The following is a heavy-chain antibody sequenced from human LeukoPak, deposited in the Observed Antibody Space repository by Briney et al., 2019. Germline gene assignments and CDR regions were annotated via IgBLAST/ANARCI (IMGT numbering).Heavy chain of an antibody. D-gene: IGHD5-12*01. Sequence: PGGSLRLSCAASGFTFSSYGMHWVRQAPGKGLEWVAFIRYDGSNKYYADSVKGRFTISRDNSKNTLYLQMNSLRAEDTAVYYCAKGSGYEHSYYHYYMDVWGKGTTVTFSS. J-gene: IGHJ6*03. CDR1: GFTFSSYG. CDR2: IRYDGSNK. V-gene: IGHV3-30*02. CDR3: AKGSGYEHSYYHYYMDV.